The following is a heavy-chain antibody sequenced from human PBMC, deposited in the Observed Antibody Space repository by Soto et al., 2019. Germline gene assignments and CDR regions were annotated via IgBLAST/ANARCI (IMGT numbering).Heavy chain of an antibody. CDR2: MYFGGSF. CDR3: ARRYYDSTGFAVDP. V-gene: IGHV4-59*02. CDR1: GASVSHGY. Sequence: QMQLQASGPGLVKPSETLSLTCNVSGASVSHGYWSWIRQPPGKALEWIGFMYFGGSFNYNPSLTRRATISVETSKNQFSMKLPSVTASATAVYYCARRYYDSTGFAVDPWGQGTLVTVSS. J-gene: IGHJ5*02. D-gene: IGHD3-22*01.